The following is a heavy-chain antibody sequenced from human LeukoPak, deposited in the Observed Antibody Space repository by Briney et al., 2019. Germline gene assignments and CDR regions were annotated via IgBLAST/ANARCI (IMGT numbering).Heavy chain of an antibody. CDR3: AKSAYYDASGYYREYYFDY. CDR2: ISGSGGST. J-gene: IGHJ4*02. V-gene: IGHV3-23*01. CDR1: GGSISSGDYY. Sequence: ETLSLTCTVSGGSISSGDYYWSWIRQAPGKGLEWVSSISGSGGSTHYADSVKGRFTISRDKTKNTLYLQMNSLRAEDTAVYYCAKSAYYDASGYYREYYFDYWGQGTLVTVSS. D-gene: IGHD3-22*01.